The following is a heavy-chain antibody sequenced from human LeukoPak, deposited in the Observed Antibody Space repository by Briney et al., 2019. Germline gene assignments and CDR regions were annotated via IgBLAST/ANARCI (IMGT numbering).Heavy chain of an antibody. D-gene: IGHD4-23*01. V-gene: IGHV3-21*01. CDR2: ISVGSSYI. J-gene: IGHJ4*02. Sequence: GGSLRLSCAASGFTFSSYTMNWVRQAPGKGLEWVSSISVGSSYIYYADSVKGRFTISRDNAKNSLYLQMNSLRAEDTAVYYYARDGAPTVVTPDYWGQGTLVSVSS. CDR3: ARDGAPTVVTPDY. CDR1: GFTFSSYT.